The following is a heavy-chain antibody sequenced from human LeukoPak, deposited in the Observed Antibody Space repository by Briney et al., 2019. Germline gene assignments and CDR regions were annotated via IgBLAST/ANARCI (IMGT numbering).Heavy chain of an antibody. D-gene: IGHD6-13*01. CDR2: ISGSGGST. J-gene: IGHJ4*02. CDR1: GFTFSSYA. Sequence: GGSLRLSCAASGFTFSSYAMSWVRQAPGKGLEWVSAISGSGGSTYYADSVKGRFTSSRDNSKNTLYLQMNSLRAEDTAVYYCAKASGYSSSWYFDYWGQGTLVTVSS. CDR3: AKASGYSSSWYFDY. V-gene: IGHV3-23*01.